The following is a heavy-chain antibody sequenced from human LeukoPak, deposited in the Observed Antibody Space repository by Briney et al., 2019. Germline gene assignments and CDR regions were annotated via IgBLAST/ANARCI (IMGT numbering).Heavy chain of an antibody. CDR2: INHSGST. J-gene: IGHJ3*02. V-gene: IGHV4-34*01. CDR3: ARSSRYYDSSGYYSDAFDI. Sequence: PSETLSLTCAVYGVSFSGYYWSWIRQPPGKGLEWIGEINHSGSTNYNPSLKSRVTISVDTSKNQFSLKLSSVTAADTAVYYCARSSRYYDSSGYYSDAFDIWGQGTMVTVSS. D-gene: IGHD3-22*01. CDR1: GVSFSGYY.